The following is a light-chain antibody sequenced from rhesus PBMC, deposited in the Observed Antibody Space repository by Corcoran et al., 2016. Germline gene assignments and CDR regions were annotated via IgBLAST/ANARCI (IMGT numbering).Light chain of an antibody. V-gene: IGKV1-66*01. CDR1: QGINNY. J-gene: IGKJ4*01. Sequence: DIQMTQSPSSLSASVGDRVTITCRASQGINNYLSWYQQKRGKAPKPLFYYASSLETGVPSRFSGSRSGTACNLTISSLQPEDIATYYCQQDNNSPLTFGGGTKVELK. CDR2: YAS. CDR3: QQDNNSPLT.